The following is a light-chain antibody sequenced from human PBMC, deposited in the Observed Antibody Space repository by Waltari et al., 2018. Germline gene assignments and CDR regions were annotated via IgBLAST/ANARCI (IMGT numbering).Light chain of an antibody. J-gene: IGKJ3*01. Sequence: DIQMTQSPSTLSASVGDRVTITCRASQSISSWLAWYQQKPGKAPKLLIYKASSLESGVPSRFSGSGSGTEFTLTISSLQPDDFATYYGQQYKSYLGTLGPGTKVDIK. CDR2: KAS. CDR3: QQYKSYLGT. CDR1: QSISSW. V-gene: IGKV1-5*03.